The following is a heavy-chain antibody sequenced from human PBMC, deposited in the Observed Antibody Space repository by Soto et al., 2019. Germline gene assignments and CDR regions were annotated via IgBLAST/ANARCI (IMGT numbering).Heavy chain of an antibody. D-gene: IGHD6-13*01. Sequence: SETLSLTCTVSGGSISSYYWSWIRQPPGKGLEWIGYIYYSVSTNYNPPLKSRVTISVDTSKNQFSLKLSSVTAADTAVDYCARDVGSSWQTSYYNYGLDVWGQGTTVTFSS. CDR3: ARDVGSSWQTSYYNYGLDV. CDR1: GGSISSYY. CDR2: IYYSVST. V-gene: IGHV4-59*01. J-gene: IGHJ6*02.